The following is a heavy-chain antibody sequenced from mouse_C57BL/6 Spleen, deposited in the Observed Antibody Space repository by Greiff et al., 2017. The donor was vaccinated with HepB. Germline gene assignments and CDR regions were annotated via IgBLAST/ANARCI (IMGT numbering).Heavy chain of an antibody. V-gene: IGHV3-6*01. J-gene: IGHJ3*01. CDR1: GYSITSGYY. CDR3: ARDKGYGSSPWFAY. CDR2: ISYDGSN. Sequence: EVQLVESGPGLVKPSQSLSLTCSVTGYSITSGYYWNWIRQFPGNKLEWMGYISYDGSNNYNPSLKNRISITRDTSKNQFFLKLNSVTTEDTATYYCARDKGYGSSPWFAYWGQGTLVTVSA. D-gene: IGHD1-1*01.